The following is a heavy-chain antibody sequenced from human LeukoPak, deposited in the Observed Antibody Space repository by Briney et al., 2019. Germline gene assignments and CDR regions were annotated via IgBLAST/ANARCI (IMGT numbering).Heavy chain of an antibody. CDR1: GGSISSYS. D-gene: IGHD4-23*01. V-gene: IGHV4-4*07. CDR3: ARTVVTLDWYFDL. CDR2: FYTSGTT. J-gene: IGHJ2*01. Sequence: PSETLSLTCSVSGGSISSYSWNWIRQPAGKGLEWIGRFYTSGTTNYNPSLKSRVTVSIDTSKNQVSLKMRTVTAADTAVYYCARTVVTLDWYFDLWGRGTLVTVSS.